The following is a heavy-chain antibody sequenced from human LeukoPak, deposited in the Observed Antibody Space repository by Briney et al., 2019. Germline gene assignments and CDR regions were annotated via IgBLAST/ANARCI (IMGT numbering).Heavy chain of an antibody. J-gene: IGHJ4*02. CDR2: IKQDGSEK. D-gene: IGHD4-17*01. Sequence: GGSLRLSCAASGFTFTTYWMSWVRQAPGKGLEWVANIKQDGSEKYYVDSVKGRFTISRDNAKNSLYLQMNSLRAEDTAVYYCARGTADDYGDYYFDYWGQGTLVTVSS. CDR3: ARGTADDYGDYYFDY. CDR1: GFTFTTYW. V-gene: IGHV3-7*01.